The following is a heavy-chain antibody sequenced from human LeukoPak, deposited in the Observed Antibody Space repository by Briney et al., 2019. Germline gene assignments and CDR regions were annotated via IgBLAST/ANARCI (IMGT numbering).Heavy chain of an antibody. CDR2: IYHSGST. CDR1: GYSISSGYY. V-gene: IGHV4-38-2*02. CDR3: ARAGSSGWYGYYGMDV. Sequence: SETLSFTCTVSGYSISSGYYWGWIRQPPGKGLEWIGSIYHSGSTYYNPSLKSRVTISVDTSKNQFSLKLSSVTAADTAVYYCARAGSSGWYGYYGMDVWGQGTTVTVSS. D-gene: IGHD6-19*01. J-gene: IGHJ6*02.